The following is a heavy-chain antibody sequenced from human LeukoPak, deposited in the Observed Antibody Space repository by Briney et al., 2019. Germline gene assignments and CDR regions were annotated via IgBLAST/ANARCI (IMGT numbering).Heavy chain of an antibody. CDR1: GGSISSSSYY. D-gene: IGHD3-10*01. Sequence: SQTLSLTCIVSGGSISSSSYYWGWIRQPPGKGLEWIGSIYYSGSTYYNPSLKSRVTISVDTSKNQFSLKLSSVTAADTAVYYCARDSSYYGSGSNNNYYYYYGMDVWGQGTTVTVSS. V-gene: IGHV4-39*07. CDR3: ARDSSYYGSGSNNNYYYYYGMDV. CDR2: IYYSGST. J-gene: IGHJ6*02.